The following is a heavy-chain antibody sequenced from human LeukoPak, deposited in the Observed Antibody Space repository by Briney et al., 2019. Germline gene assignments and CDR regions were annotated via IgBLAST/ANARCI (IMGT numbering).Heavy chain of an antibody. V-gene: IGHV3-33*01. CDR2: IWYDGSNK. D-gene: IGHD6-13*01. CDR3: ARSLYSSSWYRVDY. Sequence: GGSLRLSRAASGFTFSSYGMHWVRQAPGKGLEWVAVIWYDGSNKYYADFVKGRFTISRDNSKNTLYLQMNSLRAEDTAVYYCARSLYSSSWYRVDYWGQGTLVTVSS. CDR1: GFTFSSYG. J-gene: IGHJ4*02.